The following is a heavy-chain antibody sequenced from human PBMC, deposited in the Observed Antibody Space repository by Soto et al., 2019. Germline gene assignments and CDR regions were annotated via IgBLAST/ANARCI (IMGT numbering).Heavy chain of an antibody. J-gene: IGHJ5*02. D-gene: IGHD2-15*01. V-gene: IGHV4-30-4*01. CDR2: IYYSGST. CDR3: ARECSGVDPNWFDP. Sequence: SETLSLTCTVSGGSISSGDYYWSWIRQPPGKGLEWIGYIYYSGSTYYNPSLKSRVTISVDTSKNQFSLKLSSVTAADTAAYYCARECSGVDPNWFDPWGQGTLVTVSS. CDR1: GGSISSGDYY.